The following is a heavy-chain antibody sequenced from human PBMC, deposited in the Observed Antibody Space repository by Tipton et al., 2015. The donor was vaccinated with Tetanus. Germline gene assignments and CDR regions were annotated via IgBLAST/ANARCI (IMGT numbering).Heavy chain of an antibody. Sequence: QSGAEVKKPGASVKVSCKASSYTFTHYGISWVRQAPGQGLEWVGWISPFTGDTEYAQNLQDRLILTTDTSTATAYVEVRSLTSDDTAVYYCARDRAVPVQAYGTDVWGQGTSVTVSS. CDR2: ISPFTGDT. V-gene: IGHV1-18*01. J-gene: IGHJ6*02. CDR3: ARDRAVPVQAYGTDV. CDR1: SYTFTHYG. D-gene: IGHD6-19*01.